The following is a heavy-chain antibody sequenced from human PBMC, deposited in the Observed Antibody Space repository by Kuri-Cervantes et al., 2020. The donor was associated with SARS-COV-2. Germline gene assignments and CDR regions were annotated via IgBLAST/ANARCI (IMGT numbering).Heavy chain of an antibody. D-gene: IGHD1-26*01. CDR2: INHSGST. CDR3: ARGRERGFPYYYGMDV. Sequence: SETLSLTCAVSGGSISSSNWWSWVRQPPGKGLEWIGEINHSGSTNYNPSLKSRVTISVDTSKNQFSLKLSSVTAADTAVYYCARGRERGFPYYYGMDVWGQGTTVTVSS. CDR1: GGSISSSNW. V-gene: IGHV4-4*02. J-gene: IGHJ6*02.